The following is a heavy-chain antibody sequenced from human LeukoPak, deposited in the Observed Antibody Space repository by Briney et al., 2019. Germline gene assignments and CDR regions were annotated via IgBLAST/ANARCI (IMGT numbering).Heavy chain of an antibody. CDR3: ARRRGYSYGRNWFDP. V-gene: IGHV1-8*01. CDR1: GYTFTSYD. CDR2: MNPNSGNT. Sequence: ASVKVSCTASGYTFTSYDINWVRQATGQGLEWMGWMNPNSGNTGYAQRFQGRVTMTRNTSISTAYMELSSLRSEDTAVYYCARRRGYSYGRNWFDPWGQGTLVTVSS. J-gene: IGHJ5*02. D-gene: IGHD5-18*01.